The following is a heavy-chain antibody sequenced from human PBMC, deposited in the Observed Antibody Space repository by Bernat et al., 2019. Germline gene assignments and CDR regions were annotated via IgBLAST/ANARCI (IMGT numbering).Heavy chain of an antibody. J-gene: IGHJ4*02. CDR2: ITATGGST. D-gene: IGHD2-21*02. CDR1: GIIFSNYE. V-gene: IGHV3-48*03. CDR3: AREESNCGGDCFVV. Sequence: EVQLVESGGGLVQPGGSLRLSCAATGIIFSNYEMNWVRQAPGKGLEWVSYITATGGSTYYAGSVEGRFTVSRDNAENSLYLQMNSLRVEDTAIYYCAREESNCGGDCFVVWGQGTLVTVSS.